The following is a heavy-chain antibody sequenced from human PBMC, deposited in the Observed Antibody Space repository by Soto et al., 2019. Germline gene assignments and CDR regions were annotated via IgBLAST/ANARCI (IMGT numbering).Heavy chain of an antibody. J-gene: IGHJ4*02. Sequence: AGGSLSLSCAASGFTFSSYSMNWVRHAPGKGLEWVSSIRSSSSYIYYADSVKGRFTISRDNAKNSLYLQMNSLRAEDTAVYYWASGRSGCYPYFDYWGQGTLVTVSS. CDR2: IRSSSSYI. CDR3: ASGRSGCYPYFDY. D-gene: IGHD6-19*01. CDR1: GFTFSSYS. V-gene: IGHV3-21*01.